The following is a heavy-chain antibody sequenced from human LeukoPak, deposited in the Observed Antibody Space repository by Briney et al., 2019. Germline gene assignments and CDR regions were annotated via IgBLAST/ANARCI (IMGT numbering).Heavy chain of an antibody. J-gene: IGHJ4*02. Sequence: GGSLRLSCAASGFTFSTYSMNWVRQAPGKGLEWVSSITRSSIYKYYADSVKGRFTISRDNAKNSLYLQMNSLRAEDTAVYYCATVRYDGSGYYSISDYWGQGTLVTVSS. CDR2: ITRSSIYK. CDR1: GFTFSTYS. D-gene: IGHD3-22*01. V-gene: IGHV3-21*01. CDR3: ATVRYDGSGYYSISDY.